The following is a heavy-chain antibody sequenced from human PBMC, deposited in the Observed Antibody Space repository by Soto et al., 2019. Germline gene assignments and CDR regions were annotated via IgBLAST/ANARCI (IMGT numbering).Heavy chain of an antibody. CDR2: ISYDGSNK. CDR1: GFTFSSYA. V-gene: IGHV3-30-3*01. J-gene: IGHJ4*02. Sequence: QVQLVESGGGVVQPGRSLRLSCAASGFTFSSYAMHWVRQAPGKGLEWVAVISYDGSNKYYADSVKGRFTISRDNSKNTLYLQMNSLRAEDTAVYYCARDPAPRYYGSGSYNYFDYWGQGTLVTVSS. D-gene: IGHD3-10*01. CDR3: ARDPAPRYYGSGSYNYFDY.